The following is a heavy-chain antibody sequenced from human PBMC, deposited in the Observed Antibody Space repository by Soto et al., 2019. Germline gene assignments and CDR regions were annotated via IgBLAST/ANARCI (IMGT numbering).Heavy chain of an antibody. CDR1: GASIISTTKY. Sequence: SETLSLTCTVSGASIISTTKYWGWIRQPPGGGLEWIGTISSIGSTYYNPSLEGRVTISVYTSKNQFSLKVTSVTAADTGLYYCARQDHGDYEFFFDYWGQGTLVTVSS. J-gene: IGHJ4*02. V-gene: IGHV4-39*01. D-gene: IGHD4-17*01. CDR3: ARQDHGDYEFFFDY. CDR2: ISSIGST.